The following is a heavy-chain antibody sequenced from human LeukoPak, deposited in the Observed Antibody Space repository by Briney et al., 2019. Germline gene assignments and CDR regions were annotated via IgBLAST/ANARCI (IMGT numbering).Heavy chain of an antibody. V-gene: IGHV3-64*01. CDR3: SRGLYYRSGSSYNGLEY. D-gene: IGHD3-10*01. J-gene: IGHJ4*02. Sequence: GGSLRLSCAASGFIFSNYAMHWVRQAPGKGLEYVSGISSSGTNTYYANSVKGRFTISRDNSKNTLYLQVGSLRAEDMAVYYCSRGLYYRSGSSYNGLEYWGQGTLVTVSS. CDR1: GFIFSNYA. CDR2: ISSSGTNT.